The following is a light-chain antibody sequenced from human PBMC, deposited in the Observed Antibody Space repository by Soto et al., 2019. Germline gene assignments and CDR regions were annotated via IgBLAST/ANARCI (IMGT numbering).Light chain of an antibody. CDR3: HQYNNYPYT. CDR1: QSISSW. V-gene: IGKV1-5*01. Sequence: DIQMTQSPSTLSASVGDRVTITCQASQSISSWLAWYQQKPGKAPKFLISDASNLESGVPSRFSGSGSGTEFTLTIDSLQPDDFATYYCHQYNNYPYTFGQGTTLEIK. J-gene: IGKJ2*01. CDR2: DAS.